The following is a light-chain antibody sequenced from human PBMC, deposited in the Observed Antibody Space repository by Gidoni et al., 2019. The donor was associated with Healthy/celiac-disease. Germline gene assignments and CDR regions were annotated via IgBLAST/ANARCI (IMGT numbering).Light chain of an antibody. CDR3: QQYGSSPRT. V-gene: IGKV3-20*01. CDR1: QSVSSSY. Sequence: EILLTQSPGTLSLSPVEIATLSRRASQSVSSSYLACYQHKPGEAPRLLTYGASSRATGIPERFSGSGSGTDFTLTISRLEPEDCAVYYCQQYGSSPRTFGQGTKLEIK. J-gene: IGKJ2*01. CDR2: GAS.